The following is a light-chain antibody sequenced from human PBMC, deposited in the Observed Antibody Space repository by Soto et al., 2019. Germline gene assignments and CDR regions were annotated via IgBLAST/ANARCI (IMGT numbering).Light chain of an antibody. V-gene: IGLV2-14*01. J-gene: IGLJ1*01. CDR3: ASYTSSTTEV. CDR1: SSDVGGYNY. Sequence: QSALTQPASVSGSPGQSITISCTGTSSDVGGYNYVSWYQQYPGKAPKLIIFDVSARPSGVSNHFSASKSGNTASLTISGLQAEDEADYYCASYTSSTTEVFGTGTKLTVL. CDR2: DVS.